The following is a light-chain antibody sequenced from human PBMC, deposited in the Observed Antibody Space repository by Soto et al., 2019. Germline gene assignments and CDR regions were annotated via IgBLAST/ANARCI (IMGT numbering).Light chain of an antibody. Sequence: DIQITHSPSSLSASVSYSITITCQASQDIGNSVNWYQQQPGQAPNLLIYETSNLQTGVPARFSGSGSGTYFTFIINSLQPEDLATYYCQQYDSLPITFGLGTRLEI. J-gene: IGKJ5*01. CDR2: ETS. V-gene: IGKV1-33*01. CDR1: QDIGNS. CDR3: QQYDSLPIT.